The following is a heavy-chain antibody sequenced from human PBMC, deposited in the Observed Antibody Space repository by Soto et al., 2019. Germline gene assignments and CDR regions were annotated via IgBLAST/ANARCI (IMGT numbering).Heavy chain of an antibody. V-gene: IGHV3-7*01. CDR1: GFTFSNSY. D-gene: IGHD2-15*01. CDR2: ISPDGNKK. CDR3: ATSGGGL. J-gene: IGHJ4*02. Sequence: EAQLVESGGGLVQPGESLTLSCAASGFTFSNSYMAWIRQAPERGLQWVAVISPDGNKKYYVDSMEGRFTISRDNAKNSLFLLMNNLKPADTAMYYCATSGGGLWGQGTLVTVSS.